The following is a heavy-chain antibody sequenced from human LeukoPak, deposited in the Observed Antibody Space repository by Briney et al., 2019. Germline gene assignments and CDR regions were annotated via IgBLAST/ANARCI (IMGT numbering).Heavy chain of an antibody. CDR3: AKDGYDSSGYYTTPFDY. Sequence: TGGSLRLSCAASGFTFSSYAMSWVRQAPGKGLEWVSAISGSGGRTYYADSVKGRFTISRDNSKNTLYLKMNSLRAEDTAVYYCAKDGYDSSGYYTTPFDYWGQGTLVTVSS. CDR1: GFTFSSYA. CDR2: ISGSGGRT. D-gene: IGHD3-22*01. J-gene: IGHJ4*02. V-gene: IGHV3-23*01.